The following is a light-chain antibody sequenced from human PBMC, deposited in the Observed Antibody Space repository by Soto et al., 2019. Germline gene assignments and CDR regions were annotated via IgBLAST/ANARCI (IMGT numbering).Light chain of an antibody. CDR3: QQYASAPLT. CDR1: LTVTNNY. CDR2: DAS. J-gene: IGKJ1*01. V-gene: IGKV3-20*01. Sequence: EIVLTHSPDTLSLSPGERATLSCRASLTVTNNYLAWYQQKAGQAPRLVIDDASTRATGIPDRFSASGSGTDFTLTLSRLEPDDFAVYFGQQYASAPLTFGQGTKVEVK.